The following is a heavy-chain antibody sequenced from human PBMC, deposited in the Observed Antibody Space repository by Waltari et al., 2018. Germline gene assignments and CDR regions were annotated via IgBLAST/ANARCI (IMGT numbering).Heavy chain of an antibody. Sequence: QLQLQESGPGLVKPSETLSLTCTVSGGSISSSSYYWGWIRQPPGKGLEWIGSIYYSGSTYSNPSLKSRVTISVDTSKNQFSLKLSSVTAADTAVYYCARHSYIAVATRFDPWGQGTLVTVSS. J-gene: IGHJ5*02. CDR3: ARHSYIAVATRFDP. V-gene: IGHV4-39*01. CDR1: GGSISSSSYY. CDR2: IYYSGST. D-gene: IGHD6-19*01.